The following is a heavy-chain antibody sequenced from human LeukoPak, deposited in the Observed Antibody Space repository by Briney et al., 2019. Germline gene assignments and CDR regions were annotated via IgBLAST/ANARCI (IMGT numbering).Heavy chain of an antibody. Sequence: RGSLRLSCAASGLTVSRNYMNWVRQAPGKGLEWVSVIYSGGSTYYADSVKGRFTISRDNSKNTLYLQINSLRAEDTAVYYCARDGRGDGVPAENAFAIWGQGIMVTSSS. CDR3: ARDGRGDGVPAENAFAI. CDR2: IYSGGST. J-gene: IGHJ3*02. D-gene: IGHD3-10*01. V-gene: IGHV3-53*01. CDR1: GLTVSRNY.